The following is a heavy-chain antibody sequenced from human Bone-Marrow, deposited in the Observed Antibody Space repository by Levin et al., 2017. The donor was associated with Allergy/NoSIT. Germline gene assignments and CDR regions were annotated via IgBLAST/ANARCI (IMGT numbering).Heavy chain of an antibody. J-gene: IGHJ4*02. D-gene: IGHD2-2*01. CDR2: INDSGGST. Sequence: TGGSLRLSCAASGFTFSSFAMGWVRQAPGKGLEWVSVINDSGGSTYYADSVKGRFSISRDNSKNTLYLQMSSLRADDTAVYYCAKDPVVPYCSSPSCSYTGEDSWGQGTPVTVSS. CDR1: GFTFSSFA. CDR3: AKDPVVPYCSSPSCSYTGEDS. V-gene: IGHV3-23*01.